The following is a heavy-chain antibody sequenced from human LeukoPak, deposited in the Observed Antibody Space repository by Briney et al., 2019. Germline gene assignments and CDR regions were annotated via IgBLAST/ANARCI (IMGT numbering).Heavy chain of an antibody. D-gene: IGHD5-24*01. CDR2: ISGSGGST. CDR3: ARDFSERYSLDY. J-gene: IGHJ4*02. CDR1: GFTFSSYA. Sequence: GGSLRLSCAASGFTFSSYAMSWVRQAPGKGLEWVSAISGSGGSTYYADSVKGRFTISRDNSKNTLYLQMNSLRAEDTAVYYCARDFSERYSLDYWGQGALVTVSS. V-gene: IGHV3-23*01.